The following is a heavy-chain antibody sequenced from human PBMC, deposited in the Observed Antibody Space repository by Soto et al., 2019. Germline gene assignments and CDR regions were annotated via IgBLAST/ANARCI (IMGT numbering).Heavy chain of an antibody. CDR1: GFTFSSYE. Sequence: EVQLVESGGGVVQPGGSLRLSCTVSGFTFSSYEMYWVRQAPGKGLERISYISSTGDTVYYADSVKGRFTISRENARNSLSVEMNSLRVEDTGVYYCAREGFYARDVWGQGTTVTVSS. V-gene: IGHV3-48*03. CDR3: AREGFYARDV. CDR2: ISSTGDTV. J-gene: IGHJ6*02.